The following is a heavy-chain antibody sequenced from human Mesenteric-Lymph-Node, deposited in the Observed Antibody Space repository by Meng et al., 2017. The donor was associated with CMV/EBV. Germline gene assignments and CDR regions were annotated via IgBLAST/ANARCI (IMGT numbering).Heavy chain of an antibody. CDR3: AHGGVGGDFDY. CDR1: VSPFPTYV. J-gene: IGHJ4*02. V-gene: IGHV1-18*04. Sequence: CKAPVSPFPTYVLRWVRPPPGRGLKWMGWTSAYNVHPNYPQTLQGGDPMPPAPSPSTASMELRALSSDATPVYFCAHGGVGGDFDYWGQGTLVTVSS. D-gene: IGHD3-10*01. CDR2: TSAYNVHP.